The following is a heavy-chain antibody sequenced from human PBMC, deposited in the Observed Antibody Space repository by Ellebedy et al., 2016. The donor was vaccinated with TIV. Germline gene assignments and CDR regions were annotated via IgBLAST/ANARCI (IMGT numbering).Heavy chain of an antibody. CDR1: GGSFSGYY. CDR3: ARGFYDSSGYILGDY. CDR2: INHSGST. J-gene: IGHJ4*02. Sequence: SETLSLXCAVYGGSFSGYYWSWIRQPPGKGLEWIGEINHSGSTNYNPSLKSRVTISVDTSKNQFSLKLSSVTAADTAVYYCARGFYDSSGYILGDYWGQGTLVTVSS. D-gene: IGHD3-22*01. V-gene: IGHV4-34*01.